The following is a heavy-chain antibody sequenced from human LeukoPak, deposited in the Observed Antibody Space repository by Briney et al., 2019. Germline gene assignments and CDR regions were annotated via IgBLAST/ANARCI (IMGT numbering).Heavy chain of an antibody. CDR2: IYYSGST. Sequence: SETLSLTCTVSGGSISSSSYYWGWIRQPPGKGLEWIGSIYYSGSTYYNPSLKSRVTISVDTSKNQFSLKLSSVTAADTAVYYCARDRGLGELSLIWGQGTLVTVSS. CDR3: ARDRGLGELSLI. V-gene: IGHV4-39*07. CDR1: GGSISSSSYY. J-gene: IGHJ4*02. D-gene: IGHD3-16*02.